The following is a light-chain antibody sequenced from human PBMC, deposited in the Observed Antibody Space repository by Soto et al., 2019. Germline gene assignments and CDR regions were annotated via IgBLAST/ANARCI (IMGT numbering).Light chain of an antibody. J-gene: IGKJ4*01. Sequence: DIQITQSPSSVSASVVDRVTITCRASQDIRSWLAWHQQKPGQPPKLLIYWATTRESGVPDRFSGSGSGTDFTLTVSGLQAEDVAIYYCHQYFRSPLTFGGGTKVDIK. V-gene: IGKV1-27*01. CDR3: HQYFRSPLT. CDR1: QDIRSW. CDR2: WAT.